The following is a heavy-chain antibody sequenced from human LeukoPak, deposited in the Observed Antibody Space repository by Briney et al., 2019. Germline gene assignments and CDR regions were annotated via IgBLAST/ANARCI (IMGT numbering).Heavy chain of an antibody. CDR1: GFTVSSNY. Sequence: GGSLRLSCAASGFTVSSNYMSWVRPAPGKGLEWVSVIYSGGSTYYADSVKGRFTISRDNSKNTLYLQMNSLRAEDTAVYYCARDGITMVRGVIKYYYGMDVWGQGTTVTVSS. D-gene: IGHD3-10*01. CDR3: ARDGITMVRGVIKYYYGMDV. J-gene: IGHJ6*02. V-gene: IGHV3-53*01. CDR2: IYSGGST.